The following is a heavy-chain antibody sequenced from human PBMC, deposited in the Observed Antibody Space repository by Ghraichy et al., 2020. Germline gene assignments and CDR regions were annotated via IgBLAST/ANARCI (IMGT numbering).Heavy chain of an antibody. D-gene: IGHD2-2*01. V-gene: IGHV1-69*13. CDR2: IIPIFGTA. Sequence: SVKVSCKASGGTFSSYAISWVRQAPGQGLEWMGGIIPIFGTANYAQKFQGRVTITADESTSTAYMELSSLRSEDTAVYYCARSTDCSSTSCLTNLDYWGQGTLVTVSS. CDR3: ARSTDCSSTSCLTNLDY. J-gene: IGHJ4*02. CDR1: GGTFSSYA.